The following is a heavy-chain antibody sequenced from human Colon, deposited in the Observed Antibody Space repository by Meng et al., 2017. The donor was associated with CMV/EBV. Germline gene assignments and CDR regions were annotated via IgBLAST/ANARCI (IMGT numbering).Heavy chain of an antibody. CDR3: ARIAARRPNYYYYYGLDV. V-gene: IGHV3-9*01. CDR2: ITWNSAWI. D-gene: IGHD6-6*01. J-gene: IGHJ6*02. Sequence: SLKISCVASGFTLDDYVIQWVRQSPGKGLEWVSSITWNSAWIDYADSVKGRFTVSRDNARKSVFLEMNSLRVEDTALYYCARIAARRPNYYYYYGLDVWGQGTTVTV. CDR1: GFTLDDYV.